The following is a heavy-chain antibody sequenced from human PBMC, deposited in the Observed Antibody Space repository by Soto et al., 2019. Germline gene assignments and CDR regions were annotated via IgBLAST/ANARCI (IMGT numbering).Heavy chain of an antibody. CDR2: MNPNSGNT. J-gene: IGHJ3*01. V-gene: IGHV1-8*01. CDR3: ARLGPRACDL. Sequence: QVQLVQSGAEVKKPGASVKVSCKASGYIFSSNDINWVRQAPGQGLEWMGWMNPNSGNTGYTQKFQGRGTTTMNTSLSIVYMDQSSLRTVDTALYYCARLGPRACDLWGQGTRVTVSS. CDR1: GYIFSSND.